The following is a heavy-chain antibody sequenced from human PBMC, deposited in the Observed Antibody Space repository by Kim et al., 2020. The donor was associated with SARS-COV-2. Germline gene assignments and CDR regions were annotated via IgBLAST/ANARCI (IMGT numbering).Heavy chain of an antibody. V-gene: IGHV3-11*01. D-gene: IGHD3-22*01. Sequence: GRFTISRDNAKHSLYLQMNSLRAEDTAVYYCARGTREYYYDSSGLGDFDYWGQGTLVTVSS. J-gene: IGHJ4*02. CDR3: ARGTREYYYDSSGLGDFDY.